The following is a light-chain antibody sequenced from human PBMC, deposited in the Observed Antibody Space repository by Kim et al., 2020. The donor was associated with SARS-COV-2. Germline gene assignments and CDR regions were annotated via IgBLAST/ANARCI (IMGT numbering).Light chain of an antibody. CDR3: QQYAGVPPT. Sequence: EIVLTQSPGTLSLSPGDRATLSCRASQSVSSVHLAWYQQKPGQAPRLIIFGITRRATDIPDRFSGSGAGTDFTLTINGLEPEDSAIYYCQQYAGVPPTFGQGTKVEIK. CDR2: GIT. CDR1: QSVSSVH. V-gene: IGKV3-20*01. J-gene: IGKJ1*01.